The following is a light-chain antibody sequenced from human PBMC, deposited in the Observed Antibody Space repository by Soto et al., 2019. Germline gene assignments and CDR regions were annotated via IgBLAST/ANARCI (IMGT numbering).Light chain of an antibody. CDR3: QQYGSSPPT. CDR2: GPS. Sequence: IVLTQSPGTLSLSPGERATLSCRASQSVSSSFLAWYQQKPGQAPRPLIYGPSSRATGIPDRFSGSGSGTDVTLTISRLEPEDFAVYFCQQYGSSPPTFGQGTKVEIK. V-gene: IGKV3-20*01. J-gene: IGKJ1*01. CDR1: QSVSSSF.